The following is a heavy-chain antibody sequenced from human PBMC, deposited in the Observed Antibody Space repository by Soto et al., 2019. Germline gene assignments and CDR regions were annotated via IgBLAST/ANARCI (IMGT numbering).Heavy chain of an antibody. V-gene: IGHV3-23*01. D-gene: IGHD3-22*01. CDR3: AKDKKSTSYYDSSVLN. CDR2: VSGTGGST. Sequence: PGGSLRLSCAAAGFTFSSYGMSWVRQAPGKGLEWVSAVSGTGGSTYYADSVKGRFTISRDNSKNTLYLQMNSLRAEDTAVYYCAKDKKSTSYYDSSVLNWGQGTLVTVSS. J-gene: IGHJ4*02. CDR1: GFTFSSYG.